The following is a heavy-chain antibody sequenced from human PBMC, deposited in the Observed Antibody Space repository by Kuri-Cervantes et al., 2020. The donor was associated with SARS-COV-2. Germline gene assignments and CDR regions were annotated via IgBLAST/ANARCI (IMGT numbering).Heavy chain of an antibody. Sequence: GGSLRLSCAASGFTFSSYAMHWVRQAPGKGLEWVAVISYDGSNKYYADSVKGRFTISRDNSKNTPYLQMNSLRAEDTAVYYCARDPDTTDSYGFDYWGQGTLVTVSS. V-gene: IGHV3-30*04. J-gene: IGHJ4*02. CDR3: ARDPDTTDSYGFDY. CDR1: GFTFSSYA. D-gene: IGHD5-18*01. CDR2: ISYDGSNK.